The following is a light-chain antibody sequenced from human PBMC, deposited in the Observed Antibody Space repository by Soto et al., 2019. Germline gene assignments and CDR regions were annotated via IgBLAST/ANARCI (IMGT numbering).Light chain of an antibody. V-gene: IGKV1-9*01. CDR1: QGINSY. CDR2: TAS. CDR3: QQLYSYPLA. Sequence: DIQLTQSPSFLSASVGDRVTATCRASQGINSYLAWYQQKPGKAPKLLIYTASTLQSGVPSRFSGSGSGTEFTLTITSLQPEDFEAYYCQQLYSYPLAVGGGTKGDI. J-gene: IGKJ4*01.